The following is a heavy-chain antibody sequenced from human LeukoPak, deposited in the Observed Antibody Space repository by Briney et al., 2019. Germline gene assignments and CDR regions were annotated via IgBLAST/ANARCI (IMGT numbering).Heavy chain of an antibody. D-gene: IGHD5-24*01. CDR1: GVSISSYY. J-gene: IGHJ5*02. V-gene: IGHV4-4*07. Sequence: SETLSLTCTVSGVSISSYYWSWIRQPAGKGLEWIGRIYTSGSTNFNPSLKSRVTMSVDTSKNQFSLRLTSVTAADTAVYYCARHPSGRMWLQQGGWFDPWGQGTLVTVSS. CDR2: IYTSGST. CDR3: ARHPSGRMWLQQGGWFDP.